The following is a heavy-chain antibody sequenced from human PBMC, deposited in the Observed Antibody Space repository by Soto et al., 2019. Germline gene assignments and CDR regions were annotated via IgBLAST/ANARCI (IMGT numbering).Heavy chain of an antibody. J-gene: IGHJ4*02. V-gene: IGHV4-30-2*01. CDR3: ARGGGYSGYDYDFFDY. D-gene: IGHD5-12*01. CDR1: GGSISSGGYS. CDR2: IYHSGST. Sequence: SETLSLTCAVSGGSISSGGYSWSWIRQPPGKGLEWIGYIYHSGSTYYNPSLKSRVTISVDRSKNQFSLKLSSVTAADTAVYYCARGGGYSGYDYDFFDYWGQGTLVTVSS.